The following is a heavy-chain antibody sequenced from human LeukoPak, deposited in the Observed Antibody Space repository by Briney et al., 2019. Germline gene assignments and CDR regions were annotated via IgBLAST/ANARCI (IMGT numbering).Heavy chain of an antibody. CDR2: IYYTGST. CDR3: ARGILESYYYGSGSYYYFDY. V-gene: IGHV4-30-4*08. D-gene: IGHD3-10*01. Sequence: SETLSLTCTVSGGSISSGDYYWSWIRQPPGKGLEWIGYIYYTGSTYYNPSLKSRVTISVDTSKNQFSLKLSSVTAADTAVYYCARGILESYYYGSGSYYYFDYWGQGTLVTVSS. J-gene: IGHJ4*02. CDR1: GGSISSGDYY.